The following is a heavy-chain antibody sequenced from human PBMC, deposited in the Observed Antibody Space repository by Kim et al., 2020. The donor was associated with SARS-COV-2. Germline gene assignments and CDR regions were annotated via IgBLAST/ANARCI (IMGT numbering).Heavy chain of an antibody. V-gene: IGHV3-23*03. D-gene: IGHD1-1*01. CDR1: GFTFSSSA. J-gene: IGHJ4*02. Sequence: GSLRLSCVVSGFTFSSSAMSWVRQAPGKGLEWVSTIYSGGSGTNYADSVKGRFTISRDNSKSTLYLQMNSLRAEDTAVYYCAIGRNDAYWGQGTLVTVSS. CDR2: IYSGGSGT. CDR3: AIGRNDAY.